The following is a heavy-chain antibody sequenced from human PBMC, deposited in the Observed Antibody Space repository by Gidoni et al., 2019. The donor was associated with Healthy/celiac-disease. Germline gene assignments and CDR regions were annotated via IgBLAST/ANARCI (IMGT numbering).Heavy chain of an antibody. CDR3: AREPTIVVTNWFDP. V-gene: IGHV4-34*01. CDR1: VGSFSGYY. J-gene: IGHJ5*02. CDR2: INHSGST. D-gene: IGHD3-22*01. Sequence: QVQLQQWGAGLLKPSETLFLTCAVYVGSFSGYYWSWIRQPPGKGLEWIGEINHSGSTNYNPPLKSRVTISVDTSKNQFSLKLSSVTAADTAVYYCAREPTIVVTNWFDPWGQGTLVTVSS.